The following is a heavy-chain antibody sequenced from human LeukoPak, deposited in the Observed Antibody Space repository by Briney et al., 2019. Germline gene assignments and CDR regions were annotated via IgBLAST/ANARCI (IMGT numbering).Heavy chain of an antibody. D-gene: IGHD3-10*01. V-gene: IGHV3-30*15. J-gene: IGHJ4*02. CDR2: ISKDGSNE. Sequence: AGTPLRLSCAASGFTFSSYAMYWVRQAPGKGLEWVALISKDGSNEDHADSVKGRFTISRDNSRTTLYLQMSSLRPEDTAVYYCAREAYYGSGRSRQPSPVWGQGTLVNVSS. CDR1: GFTFSSYA. CDR3: AREAYYGSGRSRQPSPV.